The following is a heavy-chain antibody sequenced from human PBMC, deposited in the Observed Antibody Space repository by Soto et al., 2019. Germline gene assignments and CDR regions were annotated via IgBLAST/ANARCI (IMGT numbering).Heavy chain of an antibody. D-gene: IGHD2-8*01. J-gene: IGHJ4*02. CDR2: VTHSDGSP. V-gene: IGHV1-46*01. CDR1: EYTFTSYY. Sequence: QVHLVQSGAEVKKPGVSVKVSCEASEYTFTSYYMHWVRQAPGQGFEWMGIVTHSDGSPTYSPKFQCRVTMTRDTSTRTFYMELSSLRSEDTAVYYCARARMHQAPYFFDYWGQGTLVTVSS. CDR3: ARARMHQAPYFFDY.